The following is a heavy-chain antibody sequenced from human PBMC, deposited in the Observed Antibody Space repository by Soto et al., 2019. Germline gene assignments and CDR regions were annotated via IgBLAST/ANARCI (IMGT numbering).Heavy chain of an antibody. V-gene: IGHV3-30*18. J-gene: IGHJ4*02. CDR1: GFTFSGYG. CDR2: ISYYGTNE. D-gene: IGHD1-20*01. CDR3: SKEYPSRRYSLAY. Sequence: WGSLRLSCEASGFTFSGYGMHWFRQAPGKGLEWVAVISYYGTNEYYEDSVKGRFTISRDNSKNTLYLQMNSLRIEDTAVYFCSKEYPSRRYSLAYCGQGHPVIVSS.